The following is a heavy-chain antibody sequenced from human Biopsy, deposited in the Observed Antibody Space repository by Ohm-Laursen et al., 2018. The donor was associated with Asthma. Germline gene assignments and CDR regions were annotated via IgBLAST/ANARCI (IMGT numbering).Heavy chain of an antibody. CDR2: ISFDRTNK. D-gene: IGHD2-21*02. Sequence: SLRLSCSASGFSFSSYGMHWVRQTPGKGLEWVAVISFDRTNKCYADSVKGRFTISRDNSKNTLDLQMDSLSAEDSAVYYCARVEEVLEPAILMGGIDVWGQGAPVTVSS. J-gene: IGHJ6*02. V-gene: IGHV3-30*03. CDR1: GFSFSSYG. CDR3: ARVEEVLEPAILMGGIDV.